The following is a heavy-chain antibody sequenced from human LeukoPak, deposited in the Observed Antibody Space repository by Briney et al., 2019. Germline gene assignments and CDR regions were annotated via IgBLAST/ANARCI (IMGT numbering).Heavy chain of an antibody. CDR1: GGSISSYY. CDR3: ARARYVNSFYAFDI. CDR2: LSKSGNT. D-gene: IGHD3-9*01. V-gene: IGHV4-59*01. Sequence: SETLSLTCTVSGGSISSYYWSWIRLPPGKGLEWIGYLSKSGNTNYSPSLKSRVTIFGATSKNQFFLKLSSVTAADTAMYYCARARYVNSFYAFDIWGQGTLVTVSS. J-gene: IGHJ3*02.